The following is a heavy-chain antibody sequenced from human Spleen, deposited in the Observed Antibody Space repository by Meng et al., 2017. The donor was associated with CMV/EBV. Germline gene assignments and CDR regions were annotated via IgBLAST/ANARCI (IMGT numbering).Heavy chain of an antibody. CDR3: ARDKVAGGYCSTTTCPQIFTY. J-gene: IGHJ4*02. D-gene: IGHD2-2*01. CDR1: GGTFRSYG. CDR2: IIPGFGAA. V-gene: IGHV1-69*05. Sequence: SVKVSCKTSGGTFRSYGISWVRQAPGQGLEWMGGIIPGFGAANYAQKFQGRVTITTDESTSTAYMELRSLRSDDTAVYYCARDKVAGGYCSTTTCPQIFTYWGQGTLVTVSS.